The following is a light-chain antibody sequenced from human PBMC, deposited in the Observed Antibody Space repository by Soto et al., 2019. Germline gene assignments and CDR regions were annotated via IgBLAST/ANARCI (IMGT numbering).Light chain of an antibody. CDR3: QQYYNCLWT. V-gene: IGKV1-6*01. Sequence: AIVTTQSPVALSASAGDRVTITCRASEGIRNDLGWYQQKPGKAPELLIYAASRLETGVPSRFSGSGSGTEFTHISRMEPEDYAAYYCQQYYNCLWTFGQGTKVDIK. CDR2: AAS. CDR1: EGIRND. J-gene: IGKJ1*01.